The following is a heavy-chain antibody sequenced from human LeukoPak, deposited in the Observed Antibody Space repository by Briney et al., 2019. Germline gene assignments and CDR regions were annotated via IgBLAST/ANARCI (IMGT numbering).Heavy chain of an antibody. CDR3: AREGGRQWLVSGALDS. V-gene: IGHV4-59*12. CDR1: GGTISSYY. J-gene: IGHJ5*01. CDR2: IHDSGST. Sequence: SETLSLICTVSGGTISSYYWNWIRQPPGKGLEWIGYIHDSGSTKYNPSLKSRVTISVDTSKNQFSLKLSSVTAADTAVYYCAREGGRQWLVSGALDSWGQGTLVTVSS. D-gene: IGHD6-19*01.